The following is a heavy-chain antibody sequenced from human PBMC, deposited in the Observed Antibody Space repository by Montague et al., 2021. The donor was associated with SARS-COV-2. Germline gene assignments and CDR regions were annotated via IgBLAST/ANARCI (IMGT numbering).Heavy chain of an antibody. D-gene: IGHD2-2*01. CDR3: AKEREVVRAARTMVAFDL. J-gene: IGHJ3*01. CDR2: INHSGTA. Sequence: ETLSLTCAVYGGSFSVYYWGWLRQSPRRGLEWIAEINHSGTANYNPSLKSRVSISVDTSKNQFTLKLTSGTAADTAMYYCAKEREVVRAARTMVAFDLWGQGTMVTVSS. CDR1: GGSFSVYY. V-gene: IGHV4-34*01.